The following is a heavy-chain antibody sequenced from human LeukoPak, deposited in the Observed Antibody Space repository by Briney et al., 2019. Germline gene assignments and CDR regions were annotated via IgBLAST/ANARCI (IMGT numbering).Heavy chain of an antibody. D-gene: IGHD6-13*01. J-gene: IGHJ5*02. CDR3: ARGQEGYSSSWSEGWFDP. CDR1: GGTFSSYA. Sequence: ASVKVSXKASGGTFSSYAISCVWQAPEQGLEWMEGTIPIFGTANYAQKFQDRVTITTDESMSTANMELSSLRSEDTAVYYCARGQEGYSSSWSEGWFDPWGQGTLVTVSS. V-gene: IGHV1-69*05. CDR2: TIPIFGTA.